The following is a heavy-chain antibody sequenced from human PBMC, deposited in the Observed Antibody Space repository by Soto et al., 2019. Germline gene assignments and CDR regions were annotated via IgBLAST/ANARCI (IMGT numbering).Heavy chain of an antibody. CDR1: GGSFSGYY. CDR3: ARGASSSWYGFGY. J-gene: IGHJ4*02. Sequence: QVQLQQWGAGLLKPSETLSLTCAVYGGSFSGYYWSWIRQPPGKGLEWIGEINHSGSTNYNPSLKSRVTISGDTSKNQFALKLSSVTAADTAVYYCARGASSSWYGFGYWGQGTLVTVSS. V-gene: IGHV4-34*01. D-gene: IGHD6-13*01. CDR2: INHSGST.